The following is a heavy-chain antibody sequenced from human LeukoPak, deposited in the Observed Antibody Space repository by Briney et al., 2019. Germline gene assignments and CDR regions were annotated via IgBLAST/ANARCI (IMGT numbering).Heavy chain of an antibody. J-gene: IGHJ4*02. CDR3: ARVLPYQDIVVVVAPYFDY. Sequence: SETLSLTCTVSGGSISSYYWSWIRQPPGKGLEWIGYIYYSGSTNYNPSLKSRVTISVDTSKNQFSLKLSSVTAADTAVYYCARVLPYQDIVVVVAPYFDYWGQGTLVTVSS. CDR2: IYYSGST. CDR1: GGSISSYY. V-gene: IGHV4-59*01. D-gene: IGHD2-15*01.